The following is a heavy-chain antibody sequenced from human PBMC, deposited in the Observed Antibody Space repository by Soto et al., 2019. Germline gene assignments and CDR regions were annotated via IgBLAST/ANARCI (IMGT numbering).Heavy chain of an antibody. CDR2: IYHSGST. J-gene: IGHJ4*02. V-gene: IGHV4-4*02. Sequence: PSETLSLTCAVSGGSISSSNWWSWVRQPPGKGLEWIGEIYHSGSTNYNPSLKSRVTISVDKSKNQFSLKLSSVTAADTAVYYCARAFSVAGTFTFDYWGQGTLVTVSS. D-gene: IGHD6-19*01. CDR3: ARAFSVAGTFTFDY. CDR1: GGSISSSNW.